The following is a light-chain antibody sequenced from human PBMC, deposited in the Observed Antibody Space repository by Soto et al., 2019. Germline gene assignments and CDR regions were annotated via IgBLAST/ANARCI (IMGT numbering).Light chain of an antibody. V-gene: IGKV3-11*01. CDR1: QSGSNY. J-gene: IGKJ4*01. CDR3: QQRSSWPLLS. CDR2: DAS. Sequence: EIVLTQSPATLSLSPGERATLSCRASQSGSNYLAWFQQKPGQAPRLLIYDASNRATCIPARFSGSGSGTDFTLTSSGLEREDFAVYYCQQRSSWPLLSFGGGTKVEI.